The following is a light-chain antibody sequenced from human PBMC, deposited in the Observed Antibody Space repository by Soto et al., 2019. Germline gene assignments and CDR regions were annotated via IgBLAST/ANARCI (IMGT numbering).Light chain of an antibody. CDR3: QHYNNYSEA. J-gene: IGKJ1*01. CDR2: EES. CDR1: QTISSW. V-gene: IGKV1-5*03. Sequence: IQMTQSPSTLSGAVGVRVTITCRASQTISSWLAWYQQKPGKAPKLLIYEESTLNSGVPSRFSGSGSGTEFTLTISSLQPDDFATYYCQHYNNYSEAFGQGTKVELK.